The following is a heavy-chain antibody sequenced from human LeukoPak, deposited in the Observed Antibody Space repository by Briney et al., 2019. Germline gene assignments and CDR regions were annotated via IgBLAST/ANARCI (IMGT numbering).Heavy chain of an antibody. CDR3: ARGSPGYYYDSSGYRTGLDY. V-gene: IGHV3-23*01. Sequence: GGSLRLSCAASGFTFSTYAMTWVRQAPGKGLEWVSAISSDAAYTYYADSVKGRFTISRHNSKNTLYLQMNSLRAEDTAVYYCARGSPGYYYDSSGYRTGLDYWGQGTLVTVSS. J-gene: IGHJ4*02. D-gene: IGHD3-22*01. CDR1: GFTFSTYA. CDR2: ISSDAAYT.